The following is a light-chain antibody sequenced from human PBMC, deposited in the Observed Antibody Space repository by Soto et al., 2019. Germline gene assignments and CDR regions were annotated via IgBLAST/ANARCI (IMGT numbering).Light chain of an antibody. Sequence: DVVMTQSPLSLPVTLGQPASISCRSSQSLLYSDGNTYLNWFQQRLGQPPKLLIYWAYTRESGVHDRFSGSGSGTDFTLTIRSLQAEDVALYYCKQYYYTPLTFGGGTKVDIK. V-gene: IGKV2-30*01. CDR1: QSLLYSDGNTY. J-gene: IGKJ4*01. CDR2: WAY. CDR3: KQYYYTPLT.